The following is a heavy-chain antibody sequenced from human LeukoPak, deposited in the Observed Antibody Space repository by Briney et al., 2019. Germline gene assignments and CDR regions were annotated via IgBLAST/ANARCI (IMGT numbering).Heavy chain of an antibody. V-gene: IGHV3-7*01. J-gene: IGHJ4*02. CDR2: IKQDGSEK. CDR3: ARSGIAFAGVTTFGH. CDR1: GFTFSTYW. D-gene: IGHD3-16*01. Sequence: GGSLRLSCGVSGFTFSTYWMNWVRQAPGKGLEWVATIKQDGSEKYYVGSVKGRFTISRDNAKNSLYLQMNSLRAEDTAVYYCARSGIAFAGVTTFGHWGQGTLVTVSS.